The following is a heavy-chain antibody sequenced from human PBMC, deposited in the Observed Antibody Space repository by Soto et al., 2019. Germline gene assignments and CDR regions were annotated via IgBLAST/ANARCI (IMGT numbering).Heavy chain of an antibody. V-gene: IGHV1-18*01. CDR1: GYTFTNYD. D-gene: IGHD3-10*01. Sequence: QVHLVQSGAEVKKPGASVKVSCKASGYTFTNYDINWVRQAPGQGLEWMGWISTYTGNTNYAQKLQGRVTMTTDTATNTAYTELRSVISDETAVYYCARGYYCGSGRPTPGGMDVWGQGTTVTVSS. CDR2: ISTYTGNT. J-gene: IGHJ6*02. CDR3: ARGYYCGSGRPTPGGMDV.